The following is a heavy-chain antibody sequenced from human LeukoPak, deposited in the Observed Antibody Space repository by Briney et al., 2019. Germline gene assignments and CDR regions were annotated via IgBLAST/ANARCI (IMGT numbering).Heavy chain of an antibody. J-gene: IGHJ4*02. CDR2: ISTSGDTI. CDR3: ARGDWDFDY. V-gene: IGHV3-48*03. Sequence: PGGSLRLSCAASGFTFSTSEMNWVRQAPGKGLEWVSYISTSGDTIYYADSVKGRFTISRDNAKNSLYLQMNSLRAEDMAVYYCARGDWDFDYWGQGTLVTVSS. CDR1: GFTFSTSE. D-gene: IGHD1-26*01.